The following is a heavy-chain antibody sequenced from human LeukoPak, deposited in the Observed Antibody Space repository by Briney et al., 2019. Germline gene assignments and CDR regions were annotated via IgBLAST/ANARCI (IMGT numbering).Heavy chain of an antibody. D-gene: IGHD4-23*01. CDR1: GFTFSTYS. V-gene: IGHV3-30*04. CDR3: AKEGRWLDS. J-gene: IGHJ4*02. CDR2: ILYDGSHE. Sequence: GGSLRLSCAASGFTFSTYSMHWVRQAPGKGLEWVANILYDGSHEFYADSVKGRFTIPRDNSKNTLYLQINSLRTEDTAVYFCAKEGRWLDSWGQGTLVTVSS.